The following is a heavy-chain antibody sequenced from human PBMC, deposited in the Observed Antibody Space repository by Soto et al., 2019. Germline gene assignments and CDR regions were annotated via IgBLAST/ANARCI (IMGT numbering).Heavy chain of an antibody. CDR2: ISTSSSTI. CDR1: GFTFSSYS. CDR3: AREGGYTDGCHY. D-gene: IGHD5-18*01. Sequence: EVQLVESGGGLVQPGGSLRLSCAASGFTFSSYSLNWVRQAPGKGLEWVSYISTSSSTIYYADSVKGRFTISRDNAKNSLYRQMNGLRADDTAVCSRAREGGYTDGCHYWGQGTLDSVSS. J-gene: IGHJ4*02. V-gene: IGHV3-48*01.